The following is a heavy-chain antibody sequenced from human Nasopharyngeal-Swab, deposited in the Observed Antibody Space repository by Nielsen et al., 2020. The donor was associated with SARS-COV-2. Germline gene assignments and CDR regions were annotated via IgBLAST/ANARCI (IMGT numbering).Heavy chain of an antibody. V-gene: IGHV3-23*01. CDR1: GFTFSSYA. CDR3: AREGPLEDIVVVTAWGGAFDI. CDR2: ISRTSST. D-gene: IGHD2-21*02. Sequence: GGSLRLSCAASGFTFSSYAMNWVRQAPGKGLEWVSAISRTSSTYYADSVKGRFTVSRDNSKNTLYLQMNSLRAEDTAVYYCAREGPLEDIVVVTAWGGAFDIWGQGTMVTVSS. J-gene: IGHJ3*02.